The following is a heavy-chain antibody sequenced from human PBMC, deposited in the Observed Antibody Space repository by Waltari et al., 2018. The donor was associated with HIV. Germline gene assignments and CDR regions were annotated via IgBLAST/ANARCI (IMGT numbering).Heavy chain of an antibody. CDR2: VNPGSGNT. CDR1: GYTFIDNY. D-gene: IGHD2-15*01. J-gene: IGHJ3*02. V-gene: IGHV1-46*03. CDR3: ARQWWSEGAFDI. Sequence: QVQLVQSGAEVKKPGTSVKDSCKASGYTFIDNYIHWVRQAPGQGLEWMGVVNPGSGNTNYAQKFQGRLTMTRDTSTSTVYMELSSLRSEDTAIYYCARQWWSEGAFDIWGQGTTVTVSS.